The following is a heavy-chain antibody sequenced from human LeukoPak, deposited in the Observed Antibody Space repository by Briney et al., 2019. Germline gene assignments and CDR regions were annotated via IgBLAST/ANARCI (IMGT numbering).Heavy chain of an antibody. V-gene: IGHV3-30*04. Sequence: PGGSLRLSCVASGFIFHNFAMHWVRQAPGKGLEWVAVISNDERNKYYRDSVKGRFTISRDNSKNTVYLQMNSLRADDTAVYYCAKGVGGPANYYYMDVWGKGTTVTVSS. CDR3: AKGVGGPANYYYMDV. CDR2: ISNDERNK. J-gene: IGHJ6*03. D-gene: IGHD3-16*01. CDR1: GFIFHNFA.